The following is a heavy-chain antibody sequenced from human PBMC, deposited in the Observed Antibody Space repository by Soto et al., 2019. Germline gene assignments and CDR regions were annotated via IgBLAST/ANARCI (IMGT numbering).Heavy chain of an antibody. CDR2: ISYDGSNK. V-gene: IGHV3-30*18. Sequence: LSLTCAASGFTFSSYGMHWVRQAPGKGLEWVAVISYDGSNKYYADSVKGRFTISRDNSKNTLYLQMNSLRAEDTAVYYCAKGGADVGWELLARVPLQHWGQGTLVTVSS. CDR3: AKGGADVGWELLARVPLQH. CDR1: GFTFSSYG. D-gene: IGHD1-26*01. J-gene: IGHJ1*01.